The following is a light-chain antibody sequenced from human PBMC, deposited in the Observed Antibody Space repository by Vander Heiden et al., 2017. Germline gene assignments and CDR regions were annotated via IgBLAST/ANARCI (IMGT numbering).Light chain of an antibody. CDR3: QSCDSSLNGEV. CDR1: SSNIRAGYD. J-gene: IGLJ1*01. V-gene: IGLV1-40*01. CDR2: GNS. Sequence: QSELTQPPSVSGAPGQRVTISCTGSSSNIRAGYDVHWYQQLPGTAPKLLIYGNSNRPSGVPDRFSGSKSGTSASLAINGLQAEDEADYYCQSCDSSLNGEVFGTGTKVTVL.